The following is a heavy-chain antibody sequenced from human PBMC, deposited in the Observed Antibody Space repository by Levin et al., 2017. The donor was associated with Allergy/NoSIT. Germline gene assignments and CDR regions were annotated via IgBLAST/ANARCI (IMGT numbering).Heavy chain of an antibody. J-gene: IGHJ6*02. Sequence: GGSLRLSCKASGGTFSSYAISWVRQAPGQGLEWMGGIIPIFGTANYAQKFQGRVTITADESTSTAYMELSSLRSEDTAVYYCARDGWNWNPSGDYYYGMDVWGQGTTVTVSS. CDR1: GGTFSSYA. CDR3: ARDGWNWNPSGDYYYGMDV. D-gene: IGHD1-1*01. CDR2: IIPIFGTA. V-gene: IGHV1-69*01.